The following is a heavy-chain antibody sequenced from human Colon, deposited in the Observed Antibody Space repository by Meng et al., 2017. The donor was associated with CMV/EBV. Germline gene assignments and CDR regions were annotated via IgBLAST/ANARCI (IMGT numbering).Heavy chain of an antibody. Sequence: GESLKISCAASGFTFSSYAMHWVRQAPGKGLEWVAVISYDGSNKYYANSVKGRFTISRDNSKNTLYLQMNSLRAEDTAVYYCARGSGPLFPGAFDIWGQGTMVTVSS. CDR2: ISYDGSNK. J-gene: IGHJ3*02. CDR3: ARGSGPLFPGAFDI. D-gene: IGHD3-10*02. V-gene: IGHV3-30-3*01. CDR1: GFTFSSYA.